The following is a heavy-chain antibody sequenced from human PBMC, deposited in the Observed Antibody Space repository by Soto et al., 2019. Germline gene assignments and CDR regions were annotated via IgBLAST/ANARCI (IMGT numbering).Heavy chain of an antibody. V-gene: IGHV3-23*01. CDR1: GFTFSNFA. J-gene: IGHJ6*02. Sequence: EVQLLESGGGLVQPGGSLRLSCAASGFTFSNFALSWVRQAPGKGLELVSGVSNSGDSTYSADSVKGRFTMSRDNSKNMVYLQMSSLRAEDTAVYYCVKDGSSGWPYFYDMDVWGQGTTVTVSS. CDR2: VSNSGDST. D-gene: IGHD6-19*01. CDR3: VKDGSSGWPYFYDMDV.